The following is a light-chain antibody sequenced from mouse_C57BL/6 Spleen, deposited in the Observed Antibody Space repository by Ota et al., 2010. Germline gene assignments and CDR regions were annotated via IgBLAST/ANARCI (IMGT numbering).Light chain of an antibody. CDR2: TF. V-gene: IGKV1-110*01. CDR3: SQSTHVPFT. Sequence: DVAMTQTPLSLPVSLGDQASISCRSSQSLVHSNGNTYLHWYLQKPGQSPKAPDLQTFHPIFWGPRQVQWQWIRDRFHTQDQQMEAEDLGVYFCSQSTHVPFTFGFGDKVGNKT. J-gene: IGKJ4*01. CDR1: QSLVHSNGNTY.